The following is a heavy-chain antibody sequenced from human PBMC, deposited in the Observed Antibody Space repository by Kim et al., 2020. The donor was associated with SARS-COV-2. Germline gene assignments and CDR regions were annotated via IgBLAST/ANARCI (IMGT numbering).Heavy chain of an antibody. D-gene: IGHD2-15*01. V-gene: IGHV1-8*01. Sequence: ASVKVSCKASGYTFTSYDINWVRQATGQGLEWMGWMNPNSGNTGYAQKFQGRVTMTRNTSISTAYMELSSLRSEDTAVYYCARRNVVGIYWYFDLWGRGTLVTVSS. CDR1: GYTFTSYD. CDR3: ARRNVVGIYWYFDL. CDR2: MNPNSGNT. J-gene: IGHJ2*01.